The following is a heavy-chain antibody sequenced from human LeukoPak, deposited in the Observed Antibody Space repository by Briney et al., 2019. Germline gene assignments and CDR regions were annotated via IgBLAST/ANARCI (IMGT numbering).Heavy chain of an antibody. Sequence: PGRSLRLSFAASGFTFSSYAMHWFRQAPGKGLEWVAVISYDGSNKYYADSVKGRFTISRDNSKNTLYLQMNSLRAEDTAVYYCARDGDLVAATYYFDYWGQGTLVTVSS. CDR1: GFTFSSYA. J-gene: IGHJ4*02. V-gene: IGHV3-30-3*01. CDR3: ARDGDLVAATYYFDY. D-gene: IGHD2-15*01. CDR2: ISYDGSNK.